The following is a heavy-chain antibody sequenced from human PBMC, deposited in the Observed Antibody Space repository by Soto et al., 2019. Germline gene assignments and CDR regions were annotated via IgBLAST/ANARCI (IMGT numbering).Heavy chain of an antibody. CDR3: AKENDYDFVWGNDRYKSHY. J-gene: IGHJ4*02. Sequence: PWGSLRLSCTASGFTFRTYAMTWFRQAPGTGLEWVSAISGSGSTFYANSVKGRFTISRDNSRNTVSLQMHSLRAEDSAIYYCAKENDYDFVWGNDRYKSHYWGQGTLLTVSS. D-gene: IGHD3-16*01. V-gene: IGHV3-23*01. CDR2: ISGSGST. CDR1: GFTFRTYA.